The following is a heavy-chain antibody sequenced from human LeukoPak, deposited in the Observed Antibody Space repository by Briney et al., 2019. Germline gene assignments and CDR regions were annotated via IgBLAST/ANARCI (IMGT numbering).Heavy chain of an antibody. D-gene: IGHD3-10*01. CDR3: ARGGPHYYGSGSYYNFDY. CDR1: GGSFSGYY. CDR2: INHSGST. Sequence: SETLSLTCAVYGGSFSGYYWSWIRQPPGKGLEWIGEINHSGSTNYNPSLKRRVTISVDTSKNQFSLKLSSVTAADTAVYYCARGGPHYYGSGSYYNFDYWGQGTLVTVSS. V-gene: IGHV4-34*01. J-gene: IGHJ4*02.